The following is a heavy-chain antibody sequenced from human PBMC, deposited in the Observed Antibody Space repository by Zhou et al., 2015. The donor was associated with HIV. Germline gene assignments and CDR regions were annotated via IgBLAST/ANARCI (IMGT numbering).Heavy chain of an antibody. CDR3: ARDRGAARPDWRYFDL. Sequence: QVQLVQSGAEVKKPGASVKVSCKGSGYTFIRYGISWVRQAPGQGLEWMGWISAYNGNTAYAQKVQGRVTMTTDTSTRTAYMELRSLRSDDTAVYYCARDRGAARPDWRYFDLWGRGTLVTVSS. D-gene: IGHD6-6*01. CDR1: GYTFIRYG. J-gene: IGHJ2*01. CDR2: ISAYNGNT. V-gene: IGHV1-18*01.